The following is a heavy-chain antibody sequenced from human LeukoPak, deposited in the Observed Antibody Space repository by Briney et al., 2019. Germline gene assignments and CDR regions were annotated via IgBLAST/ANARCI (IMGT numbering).Heavy chain of an antibody. CDR3: ARGVRSGYYLGGLDAFDI. CDR1: GGSISSSSYY. D-gene: IGHD3-3*01. CDR2: IYYSGST. J-gene: IGHJ3*02. Sequence: SETLSLTCTVSGGSISSSSYYWGWIRQPPGKGLEWIGSIYYSGSTYYNPSLKSRVTISVDTSKNQFSLKLSSVTAADTAVYYCARGVRSGYYLGGLDAFDIWGQGTMVTVSS. V-gene: IGHV4-39*07.